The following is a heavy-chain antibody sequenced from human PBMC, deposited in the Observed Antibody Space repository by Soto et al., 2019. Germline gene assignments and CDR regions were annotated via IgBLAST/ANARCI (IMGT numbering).Heavy chain of an antibody. CDR3: ARSISP. V-gene: IGHV4-59*06. D-gene: IGHD3-3*01. Sequence: ETLSLTCSVSGASMNNKYWSWLRQPPGKGLEWIGYIYYAGFTYYNPSLKSRVTILVDTSKNQFSLKLSSVTAADTAVYYCARSISPWGQGTLVTVSS. CDR2: IYYAGFT. J-gene: IGHJ5*02. CDR1: GASMNNKY.